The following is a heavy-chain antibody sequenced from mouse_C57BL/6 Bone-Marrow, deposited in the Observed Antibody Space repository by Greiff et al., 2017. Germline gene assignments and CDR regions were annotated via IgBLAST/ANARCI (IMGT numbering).Heavy chain of an antibody. D-gene: IGHD3-2*02. CDR3: ASRGEDSSGYYFDY. CDR1: GFTFSDYG. CDR2: ISNLADSI. Sequence: EVQVVESGGGLVQPGGSLKLSCAASGFTFSDYGMAWVRQAPRKGPEWVAFISNLADSIYYANTVTGRFTISGENSKNTLYLEMSSLRSEDTAMYYCASRGEDSSGYYFDYWGQGTTLTVSS. V-gene: IGHV5-15*01. J-gene: IGHJ2*01.